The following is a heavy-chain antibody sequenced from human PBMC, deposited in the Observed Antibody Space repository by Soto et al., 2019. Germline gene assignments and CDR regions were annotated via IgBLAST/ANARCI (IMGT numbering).Heavy chain of an antibody. Sequence: VQLVQSGAEVKKHGSSVKVSCKASGGTFSSYAISWVRQAPGTGLEWMGGIIPIFGTANFAQQFQGRVTITADESTSTAYMDLISLRSEATAVYYCASPPTTGNYYNYGIDVWGQGATVTVS. CDR1: GGTFSSYA. D-gene: IGHD4-17*01. J-gene: IGHJ6*02. V-gene: IGHV1-69*12. CDR2: IIPIFGTA. CDR3: ASPPTTGNYYNYGIDV.